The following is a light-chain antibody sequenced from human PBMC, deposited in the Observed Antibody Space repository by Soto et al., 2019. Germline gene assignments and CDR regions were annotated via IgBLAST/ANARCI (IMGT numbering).Light chain of an antibody. CDR3: QSYDSSLGGSYV. CDR1: SSNIGAGYD. Sequence: QPVLTQPPSVSGAPGQRVTISCTGSSSNIGAGYDVHWYQQFPGTAPKLLIYADINRPSGVPDRFSGSKSGPSASLAITGLQAEDEGDYYCQSYDSSLGGSYVFGTGTKLTVL. J-gene: IGLJ1*01. CDR2: ADI. V-gene: IGLV1-40*01.